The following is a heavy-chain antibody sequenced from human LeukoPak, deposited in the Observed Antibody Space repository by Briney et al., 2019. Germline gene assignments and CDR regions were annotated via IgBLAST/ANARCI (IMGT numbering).Heavy chain of an antibody. CDR3: AKDFSSGYYYFDY. CDR1: GFTFDDYA. CDR2: INWNSGSK. J-gene: IGHJ4*02. V-gene: IGHV3-9*01. D-gene: IGHD3-22*01. Sequence: GESLRLFCAASGFTFDDYAIHWVRQAPGKGLEWVSGINWNSGSKHYADSVKGRFTISRDNAKNSLYLQMNSPRAEDTALYYCAKDFSSGYYYFDYWGQGTLVTVSS.